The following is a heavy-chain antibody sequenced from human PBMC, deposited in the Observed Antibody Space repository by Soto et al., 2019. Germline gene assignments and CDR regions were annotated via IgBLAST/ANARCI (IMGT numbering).Heavy chain of an antibody. J-gene: IGHJ4*02. CDR2: ISGSGAST. CDR1: GFTFSSYA. D-gene: IGHD3-10*01. Sequence: GGSLRLSCAASGFTFSSYAMSWVRQAPGKGLEWVSAISGSGASTYYADSVKGRFTISRDNSKNTLYLQMNSLRAEDTAVYYCAKLSDLYGSGSYYDYWGQGTLVTVSS. V-gene: IGHV3-23*01. CDR3: AKLSDLYGSGSYYDY.